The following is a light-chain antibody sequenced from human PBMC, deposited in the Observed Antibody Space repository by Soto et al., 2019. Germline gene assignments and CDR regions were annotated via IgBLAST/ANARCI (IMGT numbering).Light chain of an antibody. CDR3: QKCKVAPFT. J-gene: IGKJ4*01. CDR2: AAS. CDR1: QAIDNH. V-gene: IGKV1-27*01. Sequence: DIQMTQSPSSLSASVGDRVTITCRASQAIDNHLAWYQQKPGKAPKPLIYAASTLQSGVPSRFTGSGSGTDFTLTISSLQPEDAAIYYCQKCKVAPFTFGGGTKVDIK.